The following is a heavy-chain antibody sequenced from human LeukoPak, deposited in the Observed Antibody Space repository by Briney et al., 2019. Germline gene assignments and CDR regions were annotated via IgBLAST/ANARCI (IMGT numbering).Heavy chain of an antibody. J-gene: IGHJ5*02. V-gene: IGHV3-11*04. D-gene: IGHD3-16*02. CDR3: ARAGFLITFGGVIS. Sequence: GGSLRLSCAASGFTFSDYYVSWIRQAPGKGLEWVSSISSSGSTIYYADSVKGRFTISRDNAKNSLYLQMNSLRAEDTAIYYCARAGFLITFGGVISWGQGTLVTVSS. CDR1: GFTFSDYY. CDR2: ISSSGSTI.